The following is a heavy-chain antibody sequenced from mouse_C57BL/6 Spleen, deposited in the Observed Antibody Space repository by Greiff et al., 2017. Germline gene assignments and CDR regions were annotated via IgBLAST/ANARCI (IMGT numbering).Heavy chain of an antibody. CDR2: IYPGDGDT. CDR3: AREDNYYGSSYGFAY. Sequence: QVQLQQSGPELVKPGASVKISCKASGYAFSSSWMNWVKQRPGKGLEWIGRIYPGDGDTNYNGKFKGKATLTADKSSSTAYMQLSSLTSEDSAVYSCAREDNYYGSSYGFAYWGQGTLVTVSA. CDR1: GYAFSSSW. D-gene: IGHD1-1*01. J-gene: IGHJ3*01. V-gene: IGHV1-82*01.